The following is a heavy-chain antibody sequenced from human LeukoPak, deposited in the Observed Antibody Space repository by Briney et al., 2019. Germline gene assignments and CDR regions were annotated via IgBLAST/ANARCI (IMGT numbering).Heavy chain of an antibody. CDR2: TYYRSKWFN. D-gene: IGHD6-6*01. CDR1: GDSVSSNSAA. Sequence: SQTLSLTCAISGDSVSSNSAAWNWIRQSPSRGLEWLGRTYYRSKWFNDYAVSVTSRISINADTSKNQFSLQLKSVTPDDPAVYYCAREYSSSSGPDYWGQGTRVTVSS. CDR3: AREYSSSSGPDY. V-gene: IGHV6-1*01. J-gene: IGHJ4*02.